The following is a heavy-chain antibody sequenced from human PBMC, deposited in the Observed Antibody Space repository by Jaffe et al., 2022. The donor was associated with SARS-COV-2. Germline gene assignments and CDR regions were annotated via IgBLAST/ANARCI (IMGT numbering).Heavy chain of an antibody. Sequence: EVQLVESGGGLVQPGGSLRLSCAASGFIFSTYAMSWVRQAPGKGLECVSAISGSGGSTYYADSVKGRFTISRDNSKNTLYLQMNSLRAEDTAVYYCACGYSGYDYEAPWGQGTLVTVSS. CDR2: ISGSGGST. CDR3: ACGYSGYDYEAP. D-gene: IGHD5-12*01. V-gene: IGHV3-23*04. CDR1: GFIFSTYA. J-gene: IGHJ5*02.